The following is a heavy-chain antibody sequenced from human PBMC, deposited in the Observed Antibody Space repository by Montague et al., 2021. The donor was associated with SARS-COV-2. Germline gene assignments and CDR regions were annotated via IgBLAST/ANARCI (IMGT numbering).Heavy chain of an antibody. D-gene: IGHD3-10*01. CDR2: SSGSDGGT. CDR1: GFTFSNSA. V-gene: IGHV3-23*01. J-gene: IGHJ6*02. CDR3: AKDSYYYGLGYGTDV. Sequence: SLRLSLSASGFTFSNSAMNWVRQAPGKGLEWVSGSSGSDGGTHYADSVKGRFTISRDNSKNVLYLQMNSLRAEDTALYYCAKDSYYYGLGYGTDVWGQGTTVTVSS.